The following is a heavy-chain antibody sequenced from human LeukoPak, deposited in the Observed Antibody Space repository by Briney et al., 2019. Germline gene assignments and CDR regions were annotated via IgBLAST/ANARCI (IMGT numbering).Heavy chain of an antibody. Sequence: SETLSLTCTVSDDSISDYYRGWLRQPPGKGLEWIGYFYNSGRSTYNPSLKSRVTISADTSKNHFSLKLNSVTTADTAVYYCTRGAGWLTDYWGQGILVTVSS. V-gene: IGHV4-59*01. CDR2: FYNSGRS. D-gene: IGHD5-12*01. CDR1: DDSISDYY. CDR3: TRGAGWLTDY. J-gene: IGHJ4*02.